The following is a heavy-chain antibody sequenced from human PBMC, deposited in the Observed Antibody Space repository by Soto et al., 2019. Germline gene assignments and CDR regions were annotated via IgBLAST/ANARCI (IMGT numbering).Heavy chain of an antibody. Sequence: GGSLRLSCAASGFTFSSYSMNWVRQAPGKGLEWLSYISSSISTMHYADSVKGRFTISRGNAKNSLYLQINSLRDEDTAVYYCAREVRDTAVADFDYWGQGTLVTVSS. CDR2: ISSSISTM. J-gene: IGHJ4*02. CDR3: AREVRDTAVADFDY. D-gene: IGHD5-18*01. V-gene: IGHV3-48*02. CDR1: GFTFSSYS.